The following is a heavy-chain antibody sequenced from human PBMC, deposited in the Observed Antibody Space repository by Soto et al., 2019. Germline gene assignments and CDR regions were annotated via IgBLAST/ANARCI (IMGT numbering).Heavy chain of an antibody. V-gene: IGHV3-21*01. Sequence: EVPLEESGGGLVKPGGSLRLSCVASGLTINTYSMMWVRQAPGKGLEWVSSISSSSSYIYYADSVKGRFTISRDNAKNSLFLRMNSLRAEDTAVYYCARDLYYYASSGFNYWGQGTLVTVSS. CDR2: ISSSSSYI. CDR1: GLTINTYS. D-gene: IGHD3-22*01. J-gene: IGHJ4*02. CDR3: ARDLYYYASSGFNY.